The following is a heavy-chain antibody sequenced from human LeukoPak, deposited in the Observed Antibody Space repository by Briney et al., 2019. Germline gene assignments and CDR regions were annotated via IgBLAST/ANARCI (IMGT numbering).Heavy chain of an antibody. CDR1: GGSISSRSYY. J-gene: IGHJ2*01. V-gene: IGHV4-39*01. CDR2: LYYSGST. CDR3: ARWEESDGFDI. D-gene: IGHD1-26*01. Sequence: PSETLSLTCTVSGGSISSRSYYWGWIRQPPGKGLEWIGSLYYSGSTYYNPSLKSRVTISVDTSKNQFSLKLSSVTASDTAVYYCARWEESDGFDIWGRGTLVTVSS.